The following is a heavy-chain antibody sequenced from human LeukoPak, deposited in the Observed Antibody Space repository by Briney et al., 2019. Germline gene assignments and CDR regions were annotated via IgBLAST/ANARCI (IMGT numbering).Heavy chain of an antibody. Sequence: GASVKVSCKPSGYTFANYFINWVRQAPGQGLEWMGIIYPSGSTSYAQKFQGRVTVTRDTSTGTLYMELSSLRSEDTAVYYCASGYSYGLEDYWGQGTLVTVSS. V-gene: IGHV1-46*01. D-gene: IGHD5-18*01. CDR2: IYPSGST. CDR3: ASGYSYGLEDY. CDR1: GYTFANYF. J-gene: IGHJ4*02.